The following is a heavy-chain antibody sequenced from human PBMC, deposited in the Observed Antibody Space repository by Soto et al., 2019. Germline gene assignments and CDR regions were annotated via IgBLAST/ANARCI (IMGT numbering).Heavy chain of an antibody. CDR2: IYPGDSDT. D-gene: IGHD3-3*01. Sequence: PEESLKISCKGSGYSFTSYWIGWVRQMPGKGLEWMGIIYPGDSDTRYSPSFQGQVTISADKSISTAYLQWSSLKASDTAMYYCSRHRPIFGWVVNRYYGMGFWGQGTSVTGSS. CDR3: SRHRPIFGWVVNRYYGMGF. V-gene: IGHV5-51*01. CDR1: GYSFTSYW. J-gene: IGHJ6*02.